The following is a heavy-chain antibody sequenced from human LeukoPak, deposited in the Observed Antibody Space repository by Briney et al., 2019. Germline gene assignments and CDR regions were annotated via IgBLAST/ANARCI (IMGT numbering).Heavy chain of an antibody. D-gene: IGHD3-22*01. Sequence: RGSLRLSCAASGFTFSSYWMHWVRQAPGKGLVWVSRINCDGSSTSYADSVKGRFTISRDNAKNTPYLQMNSLRAEDTAVYYCARAAQYYYDSSGYYPFDYWGQGTLVTVSS. CDR1: GFTFSSYW. CDR2: INCDGSST. V-gene: IGHV3-74*01. J-gene: IGHJ4*02. CDR3: ARAAQYYYDSSGYYPFDY.